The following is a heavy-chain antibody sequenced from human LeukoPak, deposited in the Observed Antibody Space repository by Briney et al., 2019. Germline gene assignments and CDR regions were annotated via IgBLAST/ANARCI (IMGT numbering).Heavy chain of an antibody. CDR1: GYTFTSYG. CDR2: ISAYNGNT. D-gene: IGHD6-6*01. J-gene: IGHJ6*03. Sequence: ASVKVSCKASGYTFTSYGISWVRQAPGQGLEWMGWISAYNGNTNYAQKLQGRVTMTTDTSTSTAYMELSSLRSEDTAVYYCARARIAARPRLDYYYYMDVWGKGTTVTVSS. CDR3: ARARIAARPRLDYYYYMDV. V-gene: IGHV1-18*01.